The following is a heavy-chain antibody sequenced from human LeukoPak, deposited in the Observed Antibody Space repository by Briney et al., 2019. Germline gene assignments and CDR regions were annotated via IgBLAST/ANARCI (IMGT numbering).Heavy chain of an antibody. CDR1: GGSISSYY. CDR3: ARGQYYDILTGYELFDY. V-gene: IGHV4-59*01. J-gene: IGHJ4*02. D-gene: IGHD3-9*01. Sequence: SETLSLTCTVSGGSISSYYWSWIRQPPGKGLEWIGYIYYSGSTNYNPSLKSRVTISVDTFKNQFSLKLSSVTAADTAVYYCARGQYYDILTGYELFDYWGQGTLVTASS. CDR2: IYYSGST.